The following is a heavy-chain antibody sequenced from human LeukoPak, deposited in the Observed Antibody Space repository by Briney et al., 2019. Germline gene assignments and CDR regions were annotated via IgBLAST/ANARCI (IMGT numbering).Heavy chain of an antibody. V-gene: IGHV3-48*04. D-gene: IGHD3-22*01. CDR3: ARDITMISLDY. CDR2: ISSSSSTI. Sequence: GGSLRLSCAASGFTFSSYSMNWVRQAPGKGLEWVSYISSSSSTIYYADSVKGRFTISRDNAKNSLYLQMNSLRAEDTAVYYCARDITMISLDYWGQGTLVTVSS. CDR1: GFTFSSYS. J-gene: IGHJ4*02.